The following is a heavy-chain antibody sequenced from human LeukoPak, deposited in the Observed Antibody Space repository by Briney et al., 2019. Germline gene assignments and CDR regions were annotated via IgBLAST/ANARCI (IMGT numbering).Heavy chain of an antibody. Sequence: GGSLRLSCAASGFTFSSYGMSWVRQAPGKGLEWVSAISGSGGSTYYADSVKGRLTISRDNSKNTLYLQMNSLRAEDTAVYYCAKSSGYSSGWYSSWGQGTLVTVSS. CDR1: GFTFSSYG. D-gene: IGHD6-19*01. CDR2: ISGSGGST. CDR3: AKSSGYSSGWYSS. V-gene: IGHV3-23*01. J-gene: IGHJ4*02.